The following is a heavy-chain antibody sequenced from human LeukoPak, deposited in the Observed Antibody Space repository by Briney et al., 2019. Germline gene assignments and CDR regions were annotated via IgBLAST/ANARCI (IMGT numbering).Heavy chain of an antibody. D-gene: IGHD3-22*01. J-gene: IGHJ4*02. CDR2: ISAYNGNT. V-gene: IGHV1-18*01. CDR1: GYTFTSYG. CDR3: AMGGPQYYYDSSAYLGFDY. Sequence: GASVKVSCKAAGYTFTSYGISWVRQAHGQGLEWMGWISAYNGNTNYAQKLQGRVTMTTDTSTSTAYMELRSLRSDDTAVYYCAMGGPQYYYDSSAYLGFDYWGQGTLVTVSS.